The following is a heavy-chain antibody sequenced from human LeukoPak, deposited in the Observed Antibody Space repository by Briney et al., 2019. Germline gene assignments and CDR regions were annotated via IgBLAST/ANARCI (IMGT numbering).Heavy chain of an antibody. CDR1: GDSVSRSSYY. Sequence: SETLSLTCTVSGDSVSRSSYYWDWIRQSPGKGLEWIGNIHYSGTTYYNPSLKSRVTISVDTSKNQFSLNLSSVTAADTALYYCARHEVGGFTYGFSSYGHYFDSWGQGTLVTVSS. D-gene: IGHD3-16*01. CDR3: ARHEVGGFTYGFSSYGHYFDS. J-gene: IGHJ4*02. V-gene: IGHV4-39*01. CDR2: IHYSGTT.